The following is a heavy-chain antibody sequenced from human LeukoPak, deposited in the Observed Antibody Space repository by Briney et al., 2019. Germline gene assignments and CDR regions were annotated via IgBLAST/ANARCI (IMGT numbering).Heavy chain of an antibody. D-gene: IGHD3-3*01. J-gene: IGHJ6*03. Sequence: GASVKVSCKASGYTFTGYYMHWVRQAPGQGLEWMGWINPNSGGTNYAQKFQGRVTMTRDTSISTAYMELSRLRSDDTAVYYCASATIFGVVIDYYMDVWGKGTTVTVSS. V-gene: IGHV1-2*02. CDR3: ASATIFGVVIDYYMDV. CDR1: GYTFTGYY. CDR2: INPNSGGT.